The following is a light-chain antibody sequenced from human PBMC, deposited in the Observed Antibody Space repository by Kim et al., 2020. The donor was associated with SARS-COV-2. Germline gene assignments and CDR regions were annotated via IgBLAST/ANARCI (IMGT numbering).Light chain of an antibody. CDR1: QVVGTY. V-gene: IGKV3-11*01. Sequence: ATLSSSPGESAPLSCRASQVVGTYLAWYQQKPAQAPRLLIYDASKRATGIPARFRGSGSGTDFTLTIGTLEPEDSAVYYCQQRGNFGQGTRLEIK. CDR3: QQRGN. CDR2: DAS. J-gene: IGKJ5*01.